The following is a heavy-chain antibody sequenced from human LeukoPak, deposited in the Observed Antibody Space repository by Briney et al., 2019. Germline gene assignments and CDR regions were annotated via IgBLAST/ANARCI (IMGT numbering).Heavy chain of an antibody. V-gene: IGHV4-39*07. CDR1: GGSISSSSYY. J-gene: IGHJ3*02. D-gene: IGHD3-16*02. CDR2: IYYSGST. CDR3: ARDVSDYVWGSYRPTGAFDI. Sequence: PSETLSLTCTVSGGSISSSSYYWGWIRQPPGKGLEWIGSIYYSGSTYYNPSLKSRVTISVDTSKNQFSLKLSSVTAADTAVYYCARDVSDYVWGSYRPTGAFDIWGQGTMVTVSS.